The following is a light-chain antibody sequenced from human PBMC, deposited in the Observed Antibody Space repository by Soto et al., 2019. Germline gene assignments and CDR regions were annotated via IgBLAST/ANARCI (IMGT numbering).Light chain of an antibody. CDR1: QNVFTN. CDR2: DAS. V-gene: IGKV3-11*01. CDR3: HQRSDWPPIT. J-gene: IGKJ5*01. Sequence: MTQSPATLSVSPGESATLSCSASQNVFTNLAWYQQKPGQAPRLLIYDASNRATGIPARFSGSGSGTDVTLTISSREPDDFAVYYCHQRSDWPPITFGQGTRLEI.